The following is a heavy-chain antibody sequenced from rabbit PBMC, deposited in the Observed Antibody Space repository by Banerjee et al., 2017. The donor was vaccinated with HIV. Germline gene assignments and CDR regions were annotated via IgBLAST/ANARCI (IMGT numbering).Heavy chain of an antibody. CDR2: IGTGSGST. CDR3: AREDGGVGGYDNNL. CDR1: GFSFSSGYY. D-gene: IGHD1-1*01. Sequence: QQLVESGGGLVKPGASLTLTCKASGFSFSSGYYMCWVRQAPGKGLEWIGCIGTGSGSTWYASWAKGRFTISKTSSTTVTLQMTSLTAADTATYFCAREDGGVGGYDNNLWGPGTLVTVS. V-gene: IGHV1S40*01. J-gene: IGHJ4*01.